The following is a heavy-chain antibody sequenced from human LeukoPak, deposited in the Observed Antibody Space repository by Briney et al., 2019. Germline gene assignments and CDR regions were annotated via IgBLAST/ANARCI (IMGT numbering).Heavy chain of an antibody. CDR1: GFTFSSYW. V-gene: IGHV3-7*01. CDR3: ASNYCSSTSCYWYYMDV. CDR2: IKQDGSEK. J-gene: IGHJ6*03. D-gene: IGHD2-2*01. Sequence: GGSLRLSCAASGFTFSSYWMSWVRQAPGKGLEWVANIKQDGSEKYYVDSVKGRFTISRDNAKNSLYLQMNSLRAEDTAVYYCASNYCSSTSCYWYYMDVWGKGTTVTVSS.